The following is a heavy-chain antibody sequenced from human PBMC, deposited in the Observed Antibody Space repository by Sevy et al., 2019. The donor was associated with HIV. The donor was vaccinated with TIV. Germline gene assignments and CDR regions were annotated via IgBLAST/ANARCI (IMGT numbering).Heavy chain of an antibody. CDR2: IYYNGNI. CDR1: GGSITSLY. J-gene: IGHJ4*02. Sequence: SETLSLTCTVSGGSITSLYWNWIRQPPGKGLEWIANIYYNGNINYNPSLKGRVTLSLDTSKNQFSLRLGSVTAADTAMYYCAGENAWGRGYSWGQGTLVTVSS. D-gene: IGHD1-26*01. CDR3: AGENAWGRGYS. V-gene: IGHV4-59*08.